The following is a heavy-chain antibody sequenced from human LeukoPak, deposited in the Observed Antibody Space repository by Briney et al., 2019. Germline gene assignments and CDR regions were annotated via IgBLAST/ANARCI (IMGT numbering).Heavy chain of an antibody. CDR1: GFTFGKYW. D-gene: IGHD3-3*01. Sequence: GGSLRLSCVASGFTFGKYWRSWVRQAPGKGLEWVANIKLDGSEKNYVDSVKGRFTISRDNTTNSLYLQMNRLRAEDTAVFYCARDQYDTWSRRGNFDSWGQGTLVIVSS. CDR2: IKLDGSEK. V-gene: IGHV3-7*03. J-gene: IGHJ4*02. CDR3: ARDQYDTWSRRGNFDS.